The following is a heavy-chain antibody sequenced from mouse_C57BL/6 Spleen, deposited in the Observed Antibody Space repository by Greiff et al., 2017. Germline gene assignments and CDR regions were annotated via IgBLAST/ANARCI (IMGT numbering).Heavy chain of an antibody. J-gene: IGHJ1*03. V-gene: IGHV6-6*01. CDR1: GFTFSDAW. CDR2: IRNKANNHAT. CDR3: TRPLTGKGYFDV. D-gene: IGHD4-1*01. Sequence: EVKLVESGGGLVQPGGSMKLSCAASGFTFSDAWMDWVRQSPEKGLEWVAEIRNKANNHATYYAESVKGRFTISRDDSKSSVDLQMLSLRAEDTGIYYCTRPLTGKGYFDVWGTGTTVTVSS.